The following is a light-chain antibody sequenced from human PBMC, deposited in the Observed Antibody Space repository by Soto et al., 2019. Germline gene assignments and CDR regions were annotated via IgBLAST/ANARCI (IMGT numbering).Light chain of an antibody. CDR2: SNN. CDR3: AAWDDSLNAPMV. J-gene: IGLJ2*01. Sequence: QSVLTQPTSASGTPGQRVTISCSGSSSNIGSNTVNWYQQLPGTAPKLLIYSNNQRPSGVPDRFSGSKSGTSASLAISGLQSEDEADYYCAAWDDSLNAPMVFGGGTKVTVL. V-gene: IGLV1-44*01. CDR1: SSNIGSNT.